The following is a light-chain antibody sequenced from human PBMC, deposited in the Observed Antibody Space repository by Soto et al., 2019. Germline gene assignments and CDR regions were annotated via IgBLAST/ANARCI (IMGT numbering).Light chain of an antibody. CDR2: GAS. CDR3: QQRSNSLT. V-gene: IGKV3-11*01. J-gene: IGKJ5*01. Sequence: EIVLTQSPATLSLSPGERATLSCRASQSVSSYLAWYQQKPGQAPRLLIYGASNRATGIPARFSGSGSGTDFTLTISSLEPEDFAVYYCQQRSNSLTFGQGTRLEIK. CDR1: QSVSSY.